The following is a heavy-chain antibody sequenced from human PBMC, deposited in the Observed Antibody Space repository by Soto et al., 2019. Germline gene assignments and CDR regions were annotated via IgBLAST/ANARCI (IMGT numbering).Heavy chain of an antibody. V-gene: IGHV3-23*01. CDR2: ISGSGVST. Sequence: GGSLRLSFAASGFTFSSYALSGVRQAPGKGLEWVSAISGSGVSTYYADSEKGRFTISRDNTKNTTYLQMNSLRAEDTAVYYCAKDKRNCGGDCYLTAFDYWGQGTLVTVSS. CDR3: AKDKRNCGGDCYLTAFDY. CDR1: GFTFSSYA. D-gene: IGHD2-21*02. J-gene: IGHJ4*02.